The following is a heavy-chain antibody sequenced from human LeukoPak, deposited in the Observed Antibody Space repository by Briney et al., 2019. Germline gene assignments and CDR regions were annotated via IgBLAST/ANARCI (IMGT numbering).Heavy chain of an antibody. V-gene: IGHV3-23*01. CDR1: GFTFSNYG. CDR3: AKNPFELPDY. CDR2: ISGSGGST. D-gene: IGHD4-23*01. J-gene: IGHJ4*02. Sequence: GGSLRLSCVVSGFTFSNYGMSWVRQAPGKGLEWVSAISGSGGSTYYADSVKGRFTISGDNSKNTLYLQMNSLRAEDTAVYYCAKNPFELPDYWGQGTLVTVSS.